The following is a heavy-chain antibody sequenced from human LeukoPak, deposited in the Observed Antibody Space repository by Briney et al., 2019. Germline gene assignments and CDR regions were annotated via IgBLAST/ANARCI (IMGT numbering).Heavy chain of an antibody. CDR1: GFTFRSYW. J-gene: IGHJ4*02. CDR2: IEQDGSEK. Sequence: GGSLRLSCAASGFTFRSYWMRWVRRAPGKGLEWVANIEQDGSEKNYVDSVKGRFTISRDNAKNSLYLQMNSLRAEDTAVYYCASGLELDYWGQGTLVTVSS. CDR3: ASGLELDY. V-gene: IGHV3-7*03.